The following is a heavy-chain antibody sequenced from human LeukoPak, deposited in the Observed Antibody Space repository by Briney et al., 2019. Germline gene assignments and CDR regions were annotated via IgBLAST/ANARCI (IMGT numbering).Heavy chain of an antibody. V-gene: IGHV3-74*01. CDR2: IKNDGSST. CDR3: ARGLLMWFGELSQPFDY. D-gene: IGHD3-10*01. Sequence: GGSLRLSCAASGXTFSSSWMHWVRQAPGKGLVWVSRIKNDGSSTTYADSVKGRFTISRDNVKNTLYLQMNSLRDEDTAVYYCARGLLMWFGELSQPFDYWGQGTLVTVSS. CDR1: GXTFSSSW. J-gene: IGHJ4*02.